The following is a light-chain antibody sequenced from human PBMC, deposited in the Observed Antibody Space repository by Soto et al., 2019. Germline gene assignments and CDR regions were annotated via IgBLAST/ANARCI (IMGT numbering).Light chain of an antibody. J-gene: IGKJ4*01. CDR1: QGISNY. CDR2: AAS. Sequence: DIQMTQSPSSLSASVGDRVTITCRASQGISNYLAWYQQKPGKVPKLLIYAASTLQSGVPSRFRGSGSLTQLTLSICYLPPEDVPPYYCQTYHRALALTFGGGTKVEIK. V-gene: IGKV1-27*01. CDR3: QTYHRALALT.